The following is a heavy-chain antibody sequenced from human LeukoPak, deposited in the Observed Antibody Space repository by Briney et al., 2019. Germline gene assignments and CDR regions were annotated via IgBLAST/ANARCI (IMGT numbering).Heavy chain of an antibody. D-gene: IGHD6-13*01. CDR1: GYTFTSYG. Sequence: ASVNVSCTASGYTFTSYGISWVRQAPGQGLEWMGWISAYNGNTNYAQKLQGRVTMTTDTSTSTAYMELRSLRSDDTAVYYCARDLWQHLVRGRAMDVWGKGTTVTVSS. CDR3: ARDLWQHLVRGRAMDV. J-gene: IGHJ6*03. V-gene: IGHV1-18*04. CDR2: ISAYNGNT.